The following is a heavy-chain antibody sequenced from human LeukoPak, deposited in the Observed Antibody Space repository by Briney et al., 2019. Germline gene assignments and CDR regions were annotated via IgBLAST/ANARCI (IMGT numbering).Heavy chain of an antibody. Sequence: GGSLRLSRTGSAFTFSSGWMRWGRLAPEKGLEWWAIIKEDGSEKHYLDSVKDRFTISRDYAKKSFYLQMDNLRAEDTALYYCARGGGYLHDSWGQGTLVTVSS. CDR1: AFTFSSGW. CDR2: IKEDGSEK. V-gene: IGHV3-7*01. J-gene: IGHJ4*02. CDR3: ARGGGYLHDS. D-gene: IGHD2-15*01.